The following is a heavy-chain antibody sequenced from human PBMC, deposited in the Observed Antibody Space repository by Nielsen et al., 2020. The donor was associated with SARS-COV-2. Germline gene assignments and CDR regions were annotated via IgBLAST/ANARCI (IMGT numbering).Heavy chain of an antibody. V-gene: IGHV4-34*01. J-gene: IGHJ5*02. Sequence: SETLSLTCGVHGESFRGFYWTWIRQAPGKGLEWIGEINHNGGTNYISPLTSRVTISVDTSRRQFSLKMTSLTAADTAVYYCARAGDSTPENNWFDPWGQGTLVTVSS. CDR1: GESFRGFY. CDR3: ARAGDSTPENNWFDP. CDR2: INHNGGT. D-gene: IGHD2-21*02.